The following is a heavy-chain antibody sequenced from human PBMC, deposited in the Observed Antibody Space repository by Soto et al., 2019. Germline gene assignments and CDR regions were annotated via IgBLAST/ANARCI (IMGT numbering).Heavy chain of an antibody. CDR1: GFTFSDYC. CDR2: ISSSGSTI. V-gene: IGHV3-11*01. D-gene: IGHD6-19*01. J-gene: IGHJ4*02. Sequence: RRLSCAASGFTFSDYCMSWIRQAPGKGLEWVSYISSSGSTIYYADSVKGRFTISRDNAKNSLYLQMNSLRAEDTAVYYCARMAVAGRFDYWGQGTLVTVSS. CDR3: ARMAVAGRFDY.